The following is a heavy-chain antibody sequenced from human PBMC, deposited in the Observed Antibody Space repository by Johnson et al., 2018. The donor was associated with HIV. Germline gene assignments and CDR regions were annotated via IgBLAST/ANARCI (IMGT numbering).Heavy chain of an antibody. V-gene: IGHV3-30*02. CDR1: GFTFSSYA. D-gene: IGHD3-10*01. CDR3: VKDDYYGSGSYFAFDI. Sequence: QVQLVESGGGLVQPGGSLRLSCAASGFTFSSYAMSWVRQAPGKGLEWVAFIRYDGSNKYYADSVKGRFTISRDNSKNTLYLQMNSLRAEDTAVYYCVKDDYYGSGSYFAFDIWGQGTMVTVSS. J-gene: IGHJ3*02. CDR2: IRYDGSNK.